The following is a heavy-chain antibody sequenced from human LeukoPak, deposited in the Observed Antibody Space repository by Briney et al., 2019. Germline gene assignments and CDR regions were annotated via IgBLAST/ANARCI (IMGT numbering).Heavy chain of an antibody. CDR1: GGSFSGYY. CDR3: ASSVREYYDILRADVFDI. V-gene: IGHV4-34*01. CDR2: INHSGST. Sequence: SETLSLTCAVYGGSFSGYYWSWIRQPPGKGLEWIGEINHSGSTNYNPSLKSRVTISVDTSKNQFSLKLSSVTAADTAVYYCASSVREYYDILRADVFDIWGQGTMVTVSS. J-gene: IGHJ3*02. D-gene: IGHD3-9*01.